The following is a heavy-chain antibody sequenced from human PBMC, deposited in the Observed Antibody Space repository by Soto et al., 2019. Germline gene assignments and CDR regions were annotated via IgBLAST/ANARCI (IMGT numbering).Heavy chain of an antibody. J-gene: IGHJ4*02. Sequence: EVQLVESGGGLIQPGGSLRLSCAASGFTVSTNYMSWVRQAPGKGLEWVSVLYSGGSTYYADSVKGRFTISRDNSKHTLYLEMNSLRAEDTAVYYWARASIAAAGYYFDYWGQGTLVTVSS. CDR3: ARASIAAAGYYFDY. V-gene: IGHV3-53*01. CDR1: GFTVSTNY. CDR2: LYSGGST. D-gene: IGHD6-13*01.